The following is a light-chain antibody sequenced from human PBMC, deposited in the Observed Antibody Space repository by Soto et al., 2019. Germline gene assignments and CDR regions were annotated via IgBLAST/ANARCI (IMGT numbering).Light chain of an antibody. CDR3: QQYGGSMT. Sequence: EIVLTQSPGTLSLSPGERATLSCRASQSVSSYYLAWYQQKPGRAPRLLIYGASSRETGIPDRFSGSGSGTDFPLTISRLEPDDFAVYYCQQYGGSMTFGQGNKVEIQ. CDR1: QSVSSYY. CDR2: GAS. V-gene: IGKV3-20*01. J-gene: IGKJ1*01.